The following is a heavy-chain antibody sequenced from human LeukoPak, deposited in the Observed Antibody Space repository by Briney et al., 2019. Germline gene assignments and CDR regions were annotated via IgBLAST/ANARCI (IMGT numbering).Heavy chain of an antibody. D-gene: IGHD4/OR15-4a*01. Sequence: PGGSLRLSCAASGFTFSSYWMSWVRQAPGKGLEWVANIKQDGSEKYYVDSVKGRFIISRDNAKNSLFLQMNSLRAEDTALYYCARDRDGSNDHWGQGTLVTVSS. CDR2: IKQDGSEK. V-gene: IGHV3-7*01. CDR3: ARDRDGSNDH. J-gene: IGHJ4*02. CDR1: GFTFSSYW.